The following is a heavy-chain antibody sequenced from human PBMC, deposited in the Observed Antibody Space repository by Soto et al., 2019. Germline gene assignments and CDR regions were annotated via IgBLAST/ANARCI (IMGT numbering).Heavy chain of an antibody. CDR2: ISAYNGNT. CDR3: ARDGSTIFGVLITGEDYYLDV. J-gene: IGHJ6*03. V-gene: IGHV1-18*01. CDR1: GYTFTSYG. Sequence: QVQLVQSGAEVKKPGASVKVSCKASGYTFTSYGISWVRQAPGQGLEWMGWISAYNGNTNYAQKLQGRVTMTTDTPTSTDYMELRSLRYDDTAVYYCARDGSTIFGVLITGEDYYLDVWGKGTTVTVSS. D-gene: IGHD3-3*01.